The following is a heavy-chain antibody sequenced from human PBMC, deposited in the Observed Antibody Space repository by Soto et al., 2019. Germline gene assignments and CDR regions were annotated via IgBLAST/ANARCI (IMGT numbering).Heavy chain of an antibody. CDR2: IYSGGST. V-gene: IGHV3-66*01. CDR1: GFTVSSNY. J-gene: IGHJ6*02. CDR3: ARDPYYYGMDV. Sequence: PGGSLRLSCAASGFTVSSNYMSWVRQAPGKGLELVSVIYSGGSTYYADSVKGRFTISRDNSKNTLYLQMNSLRAEDTAVYYCARDPYYYGMDVWGQGTTVTVSS.